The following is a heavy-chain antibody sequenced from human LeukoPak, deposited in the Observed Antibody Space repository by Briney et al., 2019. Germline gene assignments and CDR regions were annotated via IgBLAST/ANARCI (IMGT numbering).Heavy chain of an antibody. Sequence: GGSLRLSCAASGFTFSSYGMHWVRQAPGKGREWVAFIRYDGSNKYYADSVKGRFTISRDNSKNTLYLQMDRLRAEDTAVYYCAKAGYYDSSGYYENYYYYYMDVWGKGTTVTVSS. CDR2: IRYDGSNK. CDR3: AKAGYYDSSGYYENYYYYYMDV. V-gene: IGHV3-30*02. J-gene: IGHJ6*03. D-gene: IGHD3-22*01. CDR1: GFTFSSYG.